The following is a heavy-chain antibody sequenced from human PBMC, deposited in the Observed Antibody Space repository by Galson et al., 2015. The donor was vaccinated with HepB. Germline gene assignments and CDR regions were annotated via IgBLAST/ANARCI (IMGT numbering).Heavy chain of an antibody. CDR1: GFTFSTSD. V-gene: IGHV3-13*04. D-gene: IGHD2-2*01. Sequence: SLRLSCAASGFTFSTSDFHWVRQAAGKDLEWVSAIGITSDTRYPDSVKGRFTISRENGRRSVYLQMNGLRAGDTAIYYCARAAPGFTASHHLDHWGQGILVTVSS. CDR2: IGITSDT. CDR3: ARAAPGFTASHHLDH. J-gene: IGHJ4*02.